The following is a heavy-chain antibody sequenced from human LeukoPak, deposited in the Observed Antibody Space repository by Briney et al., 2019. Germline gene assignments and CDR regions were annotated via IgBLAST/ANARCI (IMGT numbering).Heavy chain of an antibody. V-gene: IGHV3-7*01. Sequence: GGSLRLSCAVSGFTFSGYSMSWVRQAPGKGLEWVAKMNEYGSEIFYVDSVKGRFTIPRDNAKNSLYLQMNSLRAEDTAVYYCARPRGCGSTRCNNFDYWGQGTLVTVSS. J-gene: IGHJ4*02. CDR1: GFTFSGYS. D-gene: IGHD2-2*01. CDR3: ARPRGCGSTRCNNFDY. CDR2: MNEYGSEI.